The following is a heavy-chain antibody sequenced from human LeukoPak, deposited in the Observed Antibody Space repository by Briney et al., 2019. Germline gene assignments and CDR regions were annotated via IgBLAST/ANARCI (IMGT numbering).Heavy chain of an antibody. CDR2: IQYDGSTT. CDR3: TRALVAGVTLNALDI. J-gene: IGHJ3*02. Sequence: GGSLRLSCAASGFSFSSYWMHWVRQAPGKGLVWVARIQYDGSTTNYADSVKGRFTISRDNAKKTLYVQMNSLRAEDTAVYYCTRALVAGVTLNALDIWGQGTMVTVSS. V-gene: IGHV3-74*01. D-gene: IGHD2-15*01. CDR1: GFSFSSYW.